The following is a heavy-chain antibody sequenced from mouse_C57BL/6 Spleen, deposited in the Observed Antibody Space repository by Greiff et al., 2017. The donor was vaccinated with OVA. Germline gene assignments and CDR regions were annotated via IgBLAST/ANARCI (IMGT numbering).Heavy chain of an antibody. CDR2: ISSGSSTN. CDR1: GFTFSDYG. Sequence: EVQLQQSGGGLVKPGGSLKLSCAASGFTFSDYGMHWVRQAPEKGLEWVAYISSGSSTNYYADTVKGRFTISRDNAKNTLFLQMTSLRSEDTAMYYCARGSGFAYWGQGTLVTVSA. J-gene: IGHJ3*01. CDR3: ARGSGFAY. V-gene: IGHV5-17*01. D-gene: IGHD3-1*01.